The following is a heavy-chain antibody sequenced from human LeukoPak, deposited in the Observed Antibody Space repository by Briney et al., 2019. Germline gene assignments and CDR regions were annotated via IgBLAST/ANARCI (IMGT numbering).Heavy chain of an antibody. CDR2: IKHDGSEK. CDR1: EFTFSSYW. CDR3: ARVRYYTTGQGFDY. V-gene: IGHV3-7*01. J-gene: IGHJ4*02. D-gene: IGHD1-1*01. Sequence: QPGGSLRLSCVVSEFTFSSYWMTWVRQAPGKGLEWVAIIKHDGSEKFYVDSVTGRFTISRDNAKNSLYLQMNTLRAEDTAVYYCARVRYYTTGQGFDYWGQGTLVTVSS.